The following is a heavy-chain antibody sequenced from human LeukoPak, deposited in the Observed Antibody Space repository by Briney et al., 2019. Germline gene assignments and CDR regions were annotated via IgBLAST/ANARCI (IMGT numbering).Heavy chain of an antibody. Sequence: GGSLRLSCEASGFSMSVYWMSWVRQAPGKGLEWVAYISGRSYSMYYADSVKGRFTISRDNARSSLYLHMNSLRADDTAVYYCARGKRRFDSWGQGTLVTVSS. J-gene: IGHJ4*02. V-gene: IGHV3-11*01. CDR3: ARGKRRFDS. CDR2: ISGRSYSM. CDR1: GFSMSVYW.